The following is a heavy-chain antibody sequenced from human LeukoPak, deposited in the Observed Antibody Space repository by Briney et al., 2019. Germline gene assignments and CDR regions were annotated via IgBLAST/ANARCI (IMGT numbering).Heavy chain of an antibody. Sequence: SETLSLTCTVSGGSISSGGYYWSWIRQPPGKGLEWIGSIYHSGSTYYNPSLKSRVTISVDTSKNQFSLKLSSVTAADTAVYYCARESDCSSTSCYGGDWFDPWGQGTLVTVSS. J-gene: IGHJ5*02. V-gene: IGHV4-39*07. CDR3: ARESDCSSTSCYGGDWFDP. D-gene: IGHD2-2*01. CDR2: IYHSGST. CDR1: GGSISSGGYY.